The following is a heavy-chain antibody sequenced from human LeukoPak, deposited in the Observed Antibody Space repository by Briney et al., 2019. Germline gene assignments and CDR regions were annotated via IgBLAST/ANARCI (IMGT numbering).Heavy chain of an antibody. J-gene: IGHJ1*01. CDR3: AKDQGRYYDSFLPFQH. CDR2: ISYDGSNK. CDR1: GFTFSSYG. D-gene: IGHD3-22*01. V-gene: IGHV3-30*18. Sequence: PGESLRLSCAASGFTFSSYGMHWVRQAPGKGLEWVAVISYDGSNKYYADSVKGRFTISRDNSKNTLYLQMNSLRAEDTAVYYCAKDQGRYYDSFLPFQHWGQGTLVTVSS.